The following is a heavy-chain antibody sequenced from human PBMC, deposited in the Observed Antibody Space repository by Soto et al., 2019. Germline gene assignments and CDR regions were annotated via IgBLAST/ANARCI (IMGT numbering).Heavy chain of an antibody. CDR3: ARAPQLSAFDI. CDR2: IYYSGST. Sequence: ASETPSLTCTVSGGSISSGGYYWSWVRQHPGKGLEWIGYIYYSGSTYYNPSLKSRVTISVDTSKNQFSLKLSSVTAADTAVYYCARAPQLSAFDIWGQGTMVTVSS. J-gene: IGHJ3*02. CDR1: GGSISSGGYY. V-gene: IGHV4-31*03.